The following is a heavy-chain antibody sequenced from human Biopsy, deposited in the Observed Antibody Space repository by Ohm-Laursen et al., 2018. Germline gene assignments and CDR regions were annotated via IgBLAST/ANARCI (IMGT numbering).Heavy chain of an antibody. CDR2: VYYSGST. Sequence: SETLSLTCTVSGDSISIYYWTWSRKPPGKGLEWIGDVYYSGSTNRNPSLKSRVTILVDTSKNQFSLKLNSVTAADTAVYYCGRREVVITHDAFDTWGQGTMVTVSS. CDR1: GDSISIYY. CDR3: GRREVVITHDAFDT. D-gene: IGHD3-22*01. J-gene: IGHJ3*02. V-gene: IGHV4-59*08.